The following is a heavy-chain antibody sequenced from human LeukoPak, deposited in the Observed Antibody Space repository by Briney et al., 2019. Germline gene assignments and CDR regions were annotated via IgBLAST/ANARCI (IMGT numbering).Heavy chain of an antibody. Sequence: GGSLRLSCAASGFTFSSYWMSWVRQAPGKGLEWVANIKQDGSEKYYVDSVKGRFTISRDNAKNSLYLQMSSLRAEDTAVYYCATLAARGLYGMDVWGQGTTVTVSS. V-gene: IGHV3-7*01. D-gene: IGHD6-6*01. J-gene: IGHJ6*02. CDR2: IKQDGSEK. CDR1: GFTFSSYW. CDR3: ATLAARGLYGMDV.